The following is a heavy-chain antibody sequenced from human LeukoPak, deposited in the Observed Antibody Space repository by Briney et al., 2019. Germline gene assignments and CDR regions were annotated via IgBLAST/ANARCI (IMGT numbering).Heavy chain of an antibody. CDR1: GFIFSSYG. V-gene: IGHV3-30*02. D-gene: IGHD6-19*01. J-gene: IGHJ4*02. CDR2: IRYDGSNK. CDR3: AKSYTSGAWLWWD. Sequence: GGSLRLSCAASGFIFSSYGMHWVRQAPGKGLEWVAFIRYDGSNKYYADSVKGRFTISRDISKKTLYLQMNSLRTEDTAVYYCAKSYTSGAWLWWDWGQGTLVTVSS.